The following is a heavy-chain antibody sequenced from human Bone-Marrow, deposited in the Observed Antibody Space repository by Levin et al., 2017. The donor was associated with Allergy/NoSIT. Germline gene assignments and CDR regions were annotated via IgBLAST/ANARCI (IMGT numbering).Heavy chain of an antibody. D-gene: IGHD3-10*01. Sequence: ASVKVSCKASGYTFANFGFTWVRQAPGQGLEWMGYISGYNGNTNYAQKLQGRVSLTTDTSTSTAYMELRSLRSDDTAVYYCGRVGFYHGSGSLDYWGQGTLVTVSS. CDR3: GRVGFYHGSGSLDY. CDR2: ISGYNGNT. CDR1: GYTFANFG. J-gene: IGHJ4*02. V-gene: IGHV1-18*01.